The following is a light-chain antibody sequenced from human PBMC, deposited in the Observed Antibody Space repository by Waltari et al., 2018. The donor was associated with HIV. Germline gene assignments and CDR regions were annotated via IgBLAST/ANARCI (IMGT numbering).Light chain of an antibody. V-gene: IGKV2-30*01. J-gene: IGKJ3*01. Sequence: DVVMTQSPLSLSVTLGQTASISCRASQSLVFSDGHTYLNWFRQRPGHSPRRLIHEVSDRDSGVPDRFSGSGSGTDFTLQISRVEAEDVGVYYCMQGTYWPFTFGPGTKVDIK. CDR2: EVS. CDR1: QSLVFSDGHTY. CDR3: MQGTYWPFT.